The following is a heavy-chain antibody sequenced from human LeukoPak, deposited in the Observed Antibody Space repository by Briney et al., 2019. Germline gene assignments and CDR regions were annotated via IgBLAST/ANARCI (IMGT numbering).Heavy chain of an antibody. CDR2: IYPGDSDT. D-gene: IGHD3-22*01. V-gene: IGHV5-51*01. J-gene: IGHJ4*02. CDR3: ARPARPYYDSSGYYYGHFDY. Sequence: GESLKISCKGSGSSFTSYWIGWVRQLPGKGLEWMGIIYPGDSDTRYSPSFQGQVTISADKSISTAYLQWSSLKASDTAMYYCARPARPYYDSSGYYYGHFDYWGQGTLVTVSS. CDR1: GSSFTSYW.